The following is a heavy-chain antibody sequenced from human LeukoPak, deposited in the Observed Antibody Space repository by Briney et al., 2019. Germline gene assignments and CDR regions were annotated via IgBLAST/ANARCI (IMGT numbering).Heavy chain of an antibody. J-gene: IGHJ5*02. CDR3: ARVAWGYCSGGSCYPGWFDP. D-gene: IGHD2-15*01. CDR2: IYYSGGT. Sequence: PSETLSLTCTGSGGSISSHYWSWIRQPPGKGLEWIGYIYYSGGTNYNPSLKSRVTISVDTSKNQFSLKLSSVTAADTAVYYCARVAWGYCSGGSCYPGWFDPGGKGTLVTVSS. CDR1: GGSISSHY. V-gene: IGHV4-59*11.